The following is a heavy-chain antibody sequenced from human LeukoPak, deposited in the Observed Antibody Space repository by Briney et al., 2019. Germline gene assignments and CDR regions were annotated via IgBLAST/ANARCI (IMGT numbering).Heavy chain of an antibody. D-gene: IGHD5-18*01. CDR3: AQIYTYGSSQFDY. CDR2: ISSSGSTI. CDR1: GFTFSNYE. Sequence: GGSLRLSCAASGFTFSNYEMNWVHQAPGKGLEWVSYISSSGSTIYYADSVKGRFTISRDNAKNSLYLQMNSLRAEDTAVYYCAQIYTYGSSQFDYWGQGTLVTVCS. V-gene: IGHV3-48*03. J-gene: IGHJ4*02.